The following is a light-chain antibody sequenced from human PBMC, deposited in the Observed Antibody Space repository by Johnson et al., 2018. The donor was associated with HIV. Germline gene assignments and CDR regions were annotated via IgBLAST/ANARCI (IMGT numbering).Light chain of an antibody. CDR3: GTWDSSLSAGI. Sequence: QPVLTQPPSVSAAPGQKDTISCSGSSSNIGNNYVSWYQQLPGTAPKLLIYESNQRPSGIPDRFSGSKSGTSATLGITGLQTGDEADYYCGTWDSSLSAGIFGTGTKVTVL. CDR2: ESN. V-gene: IGLV1-51*02. J-gene: IGLJ1*01. CDR1: SSNIGNNY.